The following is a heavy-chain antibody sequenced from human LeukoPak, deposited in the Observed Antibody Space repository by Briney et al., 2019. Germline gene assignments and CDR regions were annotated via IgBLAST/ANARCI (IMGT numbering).Heavy chain of an antibody. CDR3: ARHKWELEY. CDR1: GGSISSTYY. Sequence: SETLSLTCTVSGGSISSTYYWAWIRQPPGKGLEWFGSVYYSGNTYYNPSLQSPVTISVDTSKNQFSLKLSSVTAADTAVYYCARHKWELEYWGQGTLVTVSS. J-gene: IGHJ4*02. D-gene: IGHD1-26*01. V-gene: IGHV4-39*01. CDR2: VYYSGNT.